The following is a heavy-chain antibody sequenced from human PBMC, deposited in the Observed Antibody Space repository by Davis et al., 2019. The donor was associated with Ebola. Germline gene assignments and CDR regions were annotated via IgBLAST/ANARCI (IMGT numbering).Heavy chain of an antibody. D-gene: IGHD2-15*01. CDR2: FYYSGST. V-gene: IGHV4-59*01. Sequence: SETLSLTCTVPGGSISSYYWSWIRQPPGKGLEWIGYFYYSGSTNYNPSLKSRVTISVDTSKNQFSLKLSSVTAADTAVYYCAGISYYGMDVWGQGTTVTVSS. CDR3: AGISYYGMDV. CDR1: GGSISSYY. J-gene: IGHJ6*02.